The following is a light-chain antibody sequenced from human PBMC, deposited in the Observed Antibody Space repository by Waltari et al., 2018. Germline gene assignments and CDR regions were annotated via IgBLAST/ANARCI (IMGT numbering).Light chain of an antibody. V-gene: IGLV4-69*01. J-gene: IGLJ3*02. CDR3: QTWGTDSRV. CDR2: LHRDGSH. CDR1: GGHSGNA. Sequence: QLVLTQSPSASASLGASVKLTCTLSGGHSGNAIAWHQQQPEKGPRYLMKLHRDGSHHKGDGIPDRFSGSSSGAERYLGISSVQSEDEADHYCQTWGTDSRVFGGGTKLTVL.